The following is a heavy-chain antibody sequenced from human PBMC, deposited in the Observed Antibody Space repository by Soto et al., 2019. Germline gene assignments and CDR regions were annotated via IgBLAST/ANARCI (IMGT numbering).Heavy chain of an antibody. CDR3: ARRYWYAFDI. V-gene: IGHV4-59*01. CDR2: IYYSGST. J-gene: IGHJ3*02. D-gene: IGHD2-8*02. Sequence: QVQLQESGPGLVKPSETLSLTCTVSGGSISSYYWIWIRQPPGKGLEWIGYIYYSGSTNYNPSLKSRVTISVDTSKNQFSLKLSSVTAADTAVYYCARRYWYAFDIWGQGTMVTVSS. CDR1: GGSISSYY.